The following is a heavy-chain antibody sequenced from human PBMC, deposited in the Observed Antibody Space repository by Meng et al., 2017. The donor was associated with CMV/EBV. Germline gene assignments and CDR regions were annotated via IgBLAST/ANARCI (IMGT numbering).Heavy chain of an antibody. Sequence: SGYTFTSDGISWVRQAPEQGLEWMGWNSAYNGYTNYVEELQGRVTMTTDTSTSTAYMELRSLRSDDTAVYYCARKRHYDFWSGYLVDYWGQGTLVTVSS. V-gene: IGHV1-18*01. CDR3: ARKRHYDFWSGYLVDY. D-gene: IGHD3-3*01. J-gene: IGHJ4*02. CDR1: GYTFTSDG. CDR2: NSAYNGYT.